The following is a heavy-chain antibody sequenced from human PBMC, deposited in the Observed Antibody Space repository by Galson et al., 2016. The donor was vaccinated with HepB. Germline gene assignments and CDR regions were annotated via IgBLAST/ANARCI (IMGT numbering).Heavy chain of an antibody. D-gene: IGHD5-18*01. CDR1: GYTFTNYW. V-gene: IGHV5-51*01. J-gene: IGHJ6*01. Sequence: QSGAEVKKPGESLKISCKGSGYTFTNYWIGWVRQMPGKGLAWMGIIYPVDSDTRYSPSFQGQVTIPADKSTSTAYLQWSSLKASDSAMYYCARQGMIQAAGIDDWGQGAMVTVSS. CDR2: IYPVDSDT. CDR3: ARQGMIQAAGIDD.